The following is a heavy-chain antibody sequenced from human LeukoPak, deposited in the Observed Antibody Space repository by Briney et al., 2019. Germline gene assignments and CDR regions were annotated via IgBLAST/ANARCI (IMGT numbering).Heavy chain of an antibody. CDR1: GYRINAYW. CDR3: ARPNITSYYDSRGYDAFDV. Sequence: GASLKICCTGSGYRINAYWIAWVRQMAGEGLEWMGIIYPDDSDTRYSPSFQGQVTISADKSVRTAYLQWSSLKASDTAMYYCARPNITSYYDSRGYDAFDVWGQGTMVTVSS. J-gene: IGHJ3*01. D-gene: IGHD3-22*01. V-gene: IGHV5-51*01. CDR2: IYPDDSDT.